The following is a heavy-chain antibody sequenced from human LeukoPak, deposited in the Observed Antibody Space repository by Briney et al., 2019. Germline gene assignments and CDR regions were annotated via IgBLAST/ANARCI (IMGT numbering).Heavy chain of an antibody. CDR3: ARLRGRLSPFDH. J-gene: IGHJ4*02. V-gene: IGHV4-61*01. D-gene: IGHD4/OR15-4a*01. CDR2: IYYSGST. Sequence: SETLSLTCTVSGGSISSGSYYWSWIRQPPGKGLEWIGYIYYSGSTTKNPSLKSRVTMSADTSKNQFSLNLRSVTAADTAVYYCARLRGRLSPFDHWGQGTLVTVSS. CDR1: GGSISSGSYY.